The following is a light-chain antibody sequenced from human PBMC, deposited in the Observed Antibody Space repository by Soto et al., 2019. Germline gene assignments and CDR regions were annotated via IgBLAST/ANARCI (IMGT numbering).Light chain of an antibody. CDR2: DAS. V-gene: IGKV3-11*01. CDR3: QQRSQWPWT. CDR1: QSVSID. J-gene: IGKJ1*01. Sequence: EIVLTQSPATLSLSPGERATLSCRASQSVSIDLAWYQQKPGQAPRLLIYDASNRATGIAARFSGGGSRTDFTLTISRPEPEDFAVYYCQQRSQWPWTFGQGTKV.